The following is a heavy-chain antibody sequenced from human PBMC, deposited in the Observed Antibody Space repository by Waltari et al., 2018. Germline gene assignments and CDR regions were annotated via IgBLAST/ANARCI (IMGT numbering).Heavy chain of an antibody. J-gene: IGHJ6*02. D-gene: IGHD3-3*01. CDR2: INPNSGGT. CDR1: GYTFTGYY. Sequence: QVQLVQSGAEVKKPGASVKVACKTSGYTFTGYYMHWVRQAPGQGLEGMGRINPNSGGTNYAQKFQGRVTMTRDTSISAAYMELSSLRSDDTAVYYCTTDAGYYTGSYYYYGMDVWGQGTTVTVSS. V-gene: IGHV1-2*06. CDR3: TTDAGYYTGSYYYYGMDV.